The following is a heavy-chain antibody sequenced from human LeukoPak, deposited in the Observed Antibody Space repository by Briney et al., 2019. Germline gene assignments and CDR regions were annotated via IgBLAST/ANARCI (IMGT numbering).Heavy chain of an antibody. V-gene: IGHV1-69*05. CDR3: ASAIVVVTAIPGWFDP. Sequence: VASVEVSCKASGGTFSSYAISWVRQAPGQGLEWMGGIIPIFGTANYAQKFQGRVTITTDESTSTAYMELSSLRSEDTAVYYCASAIVVVTAIPGWFDPWGQGTLVTVSS. J-gene: IGHJ5*02. CDR2: IIPIFGTA. CDR1: GGTFSSYA. D-gene: IGHD2-21*02.